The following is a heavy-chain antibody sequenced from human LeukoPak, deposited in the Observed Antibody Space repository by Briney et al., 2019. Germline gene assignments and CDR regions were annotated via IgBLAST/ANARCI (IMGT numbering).Heavy chain of an antibody. V-gene: IGHV1-2*02. CDR2: INPNSGGT. D-gene: IGHD2-21*02. Sequence: ASVKVSCKASGYTSTGYYMHWVRQAPGQGLEWMGWINPNSGGTNYAQKFQGRVTMTRDTSISTAYMELSRLRSDDTAVYYCARAQRRYCGGDCYSKWGQGTLVTVSS. CDR1: GYTSTGYY. CDR3: ARAQRRYCGGDCYSK. J-gene: IGHJ4*02.